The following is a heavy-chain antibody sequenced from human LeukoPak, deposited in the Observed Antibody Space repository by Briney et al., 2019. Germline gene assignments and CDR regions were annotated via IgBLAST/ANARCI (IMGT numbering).Heavy chain of an antibody. Sequence: GGSLRLSCAASGFTFSSYEMNWVRQAPGKGLEWVSYISSSGSTIYYADSVKGRFTISRDNAKNSLYLQMNSLRAEDTAVYYCARDPTRRFDLWGQGTLVTVSS. V-gene: IGHV3-48*03. CDR1: GFTFSSYE. CDR3: ARDPTRRFDL. CDR2: ISSSGSTI. J-gene: IGHJ4*02.